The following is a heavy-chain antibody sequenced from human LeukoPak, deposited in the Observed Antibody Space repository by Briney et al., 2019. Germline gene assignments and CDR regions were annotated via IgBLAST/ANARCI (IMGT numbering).Heavy chain of an antibody. D-gene: IGHD3-3*01. CDR3: ARFWSGYRYFFDY. J-gene: IGHJ4*02. Sequence: PGGSLRLSCAASGFIFSYYEMNWVRQAPGKGREWVSDISSSGRTINYADSVKGRFTISRDNAKDSLYLQMNSLRAEDTAVYYCARFWSGYRYFFDYWGQGTLVTVSS. CDR2: ISSSGRTI. V-gene: IGHV3-48*03. CDR1: GFIFSYYE.